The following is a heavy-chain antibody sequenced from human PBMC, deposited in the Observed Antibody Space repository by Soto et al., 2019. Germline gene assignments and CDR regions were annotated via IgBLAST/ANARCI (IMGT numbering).Heavy chain of an antibody. CDR2: IYPGDSDT. D-gene: IGHD2-15*01. V-gene: IGHV5-51*01. CDR1: GYSFTSYW. Sequence: GESLKISCKGSGYSFTSYWIGWVRQMPGKGLEWMGIIYPGDSDTRYSPSFQGQVTISADKSISTAYLQWSSLKASDTAMYYCVRPVGYCSGGSCYSIDDAFDIWGQGTMVTVSS. J-gene: IGHJ3*02. CDR3: VRPVGYCSGGSCYSIDDAFDI.